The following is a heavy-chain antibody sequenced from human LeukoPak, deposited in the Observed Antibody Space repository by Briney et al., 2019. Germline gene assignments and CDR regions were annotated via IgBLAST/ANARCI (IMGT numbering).Heavy chain of an antibody. CDR2: IYYSGIT. Sequence: SETLSLTCTVSGGSISSSSYYWGWIRQPPGKGLEWIGSIYYSGITYYNPSLKSRVTISVDTSKNQFSLQLSSVTAADTAVYYCARAQSYYYDSSGYPLRRQPFDYWGQGTLVTVSS. V-gene: IGHV4-39*01. J-gene: IGHJ4*02. CDR1: GGSISSSSYY. CDR3: ARAQSYYYDSSGYPLRRQPFDY. D-gene: IGHD3-22*01.